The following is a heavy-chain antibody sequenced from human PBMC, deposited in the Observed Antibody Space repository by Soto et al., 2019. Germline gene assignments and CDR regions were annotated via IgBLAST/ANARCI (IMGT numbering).Heavy chain of an antibody. CDR1: GFSFGSYA. V-gene: IGHV3-23*01. J-gene: IGHJ4*02. D-gene: IGHD3-10*01. Sequence: GGSLRLSCAASGFSFGSYALTWVRQAPGKGLEWVSTISGSDGKTFYADAVKGRFSISRDISQSTLYLQMNSLRADDTAIYYCARWSYLGYWGQGTRVTVSS. CDR3: ARWSYLGY. CDR2: ISGSDGKT.